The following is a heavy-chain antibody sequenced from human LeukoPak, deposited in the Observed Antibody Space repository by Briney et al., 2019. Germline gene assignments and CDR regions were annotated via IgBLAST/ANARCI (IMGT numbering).Heavy chain of an antibody. CDR3: ARPPREYYYDDSAYYFPWFDP. Sequence: SETLSLTCTVSGYSISSGYYWGWIRQPPGKGLEWLAIIYHSGTIYYNPSLKSRVTISVDTSNNQFSLKLTSVTAADTAVYYCARPPREYYYDDSAYYFPWFDPWGQGTLVTVSS. CDR2: IYHSGTI. D-gene: IGHD3-22*01. J-gene: IGHJ5*02. CDR1: GYSISSGYY. V-gene: IGHV4-38-2*02.